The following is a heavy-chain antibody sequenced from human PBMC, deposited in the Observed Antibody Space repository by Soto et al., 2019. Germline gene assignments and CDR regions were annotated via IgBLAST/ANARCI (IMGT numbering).Heavy chain of an antibody. CDR1: GGSVSSGIYY. D-gene: IGHD6-13*01. Sequence: PSETLSLTCTVSGGSVSSGIYYWSWIRHPPGKGLEWIGYIYYSGSTNYNPSLKSRVTISVDTSKNQFSLKLSSVTAADTAVYYCARDGPGIGYYYYGMDVWGQGTTITV. CDR2: IYYSGST. CDR3: ARDGPGIGYYYYGMDV. V-gene: IGHV4-61*01. J-gene: IGHJ6*02.